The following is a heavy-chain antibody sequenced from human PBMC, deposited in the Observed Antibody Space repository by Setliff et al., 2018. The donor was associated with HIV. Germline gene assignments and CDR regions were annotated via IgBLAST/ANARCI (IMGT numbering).Heavy chain of an antibody. D-gene: IGHD2-15*01. J-gene: IGHJ6*03. CDR2: LYVSGDT. CDR1: DDPISSYY. Sequence: PSETLSLTCYVTDDPISSYYWSWVRQPAGKGLEWIGRLYVSGDTNYNPSLKSQVTMSLDTSKKHFSLKLKSVTAADTAVYYCALTGHRLLRGYMDVWGKGTTVTV. CDR3: ALTGHRLLRGYMDV. V-gene: IGHV4-4*07.